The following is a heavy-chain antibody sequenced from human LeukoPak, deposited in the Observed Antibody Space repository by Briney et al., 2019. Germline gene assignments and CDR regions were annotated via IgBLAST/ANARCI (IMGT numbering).Heavy chain of an antibody. CDR2: IYWDDDK. CDR1: GFSPSTSGVG. D-gene: IGHD3-10*01. V-gene: IGHV2-5*02. J-gene: IGHJ4*02. CDR3: AHGARYYYGSGSPFDY. Sequence: SGPTLVKPPQTLTLTCTFSGFSPSTSGVGVGWIRQPPGKALEWLALIYWDDDKRYSPSLKSRPTITKDTSKNQVVLTMANMDPVGTATHYCAHGARYYYGSGSPFDYWGQGTLVTVSS.